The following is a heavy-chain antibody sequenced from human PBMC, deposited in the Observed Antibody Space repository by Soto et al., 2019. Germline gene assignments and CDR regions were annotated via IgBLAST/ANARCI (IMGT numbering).Heavy chain of an antibody. Sequence: PSETLSLTCAVYGGSFSGYYWSWIRQPPGKGLEWIGEINHSGSTNYNPSLKSRVTISVDTSKNPFSLKLSSVTAADTAVYYCARIPRPYYYDSSGYYFPPGYLDCWGQETLVTISS. CDR2: INHSGST. CDR3: ARIPRPYYYDSSGYYFPPGYLDC. V-gene: IGHV4-34*01. CDR1: GGSFSGYY. J-gene: IGHJ4*02. D-gene: IGHD3-22*01.